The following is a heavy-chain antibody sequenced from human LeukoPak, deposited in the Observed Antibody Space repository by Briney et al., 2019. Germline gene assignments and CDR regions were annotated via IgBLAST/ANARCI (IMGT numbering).Heavy chain of an antibody. CDR3: TCGSFDSGDYREY. Sequence: PGGSLRLSCAASGFTFSGSAMHWVRHASGKGLEWVGRIRSKANSYATVYAASVKGRFTISRDDSKNTAYLQMNSLKTEDTAVYYCTCGSFDSGDYREYWGQGTLVTVSS. V-gene: IGHV3-73*01. CDR2: IRSKANSYAT. J-gene: IGHJ4*02. D-gene: IGHD3-22*01. CDR1: GFTFSGSA.